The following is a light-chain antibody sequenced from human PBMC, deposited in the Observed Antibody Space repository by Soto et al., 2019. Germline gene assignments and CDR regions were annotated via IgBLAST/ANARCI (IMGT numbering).Light chain of an antibody. CDR2: DAS. J-gene: IGKJ4*01. V-gene: IGKV1-33*01. CDR1: QDISHY. Sequence: DIQMTQSPTSLSASVGDRVTITCQASQDISHYLNWYQQKPGKAPKLLIYDASNLQTGVSSRFSGSGSGTHFTFTISSLQPEDIAAYYCQQSDHLPLTFGGGTQVEIK. CDR3: QQSDHLPLT.